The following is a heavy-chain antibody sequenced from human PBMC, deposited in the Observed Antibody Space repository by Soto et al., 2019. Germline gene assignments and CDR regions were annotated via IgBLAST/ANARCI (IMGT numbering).Heavy chain of an antibody. J-gene: IGHJ4*02. CDR2: ISSTTNYI. CDR1: GFTFTRYS. Sequence: GSLRLSCAASGFTFTRYSMNWVRQAPGKGLEWVSSISSTTNYIYYGDSMKGRFTISSDNAKNSMYLEMNSLRAEDTAVYYCARESEDLTSNFDYWGQGTLVTVSS. V-gene: IGHV3-21*06. CDR3: ARESEDLTSNFDY.